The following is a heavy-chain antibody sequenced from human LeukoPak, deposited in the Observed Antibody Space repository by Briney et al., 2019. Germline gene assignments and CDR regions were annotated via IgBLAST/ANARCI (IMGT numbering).Heavy chain of an antibody. Sequence: SQTLSLTCAISGDSVSSNSAAWNWIRQSPSRGLELLGRTFYRSRWYNDYALSVKSRVTINPDTSKNQFSLQLTSVTPEDTAVYYCARDPVSHSDNNGYLQVGMDVWGQGTTVTVSS. CDR2: TFYRSRWYN. CDR1: GDSVSSNSAA. CDR3: ARDPVSHSDNNGYLQVGMDV. V-gene: IGHV6-1*01. D-gene: IGHD3-22*01. J-gene: IGHJ6*02.